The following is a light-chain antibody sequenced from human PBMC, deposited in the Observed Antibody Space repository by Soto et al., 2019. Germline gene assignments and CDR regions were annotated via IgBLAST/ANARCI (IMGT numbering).Light chain of an antibody. V-gene: IGLV2-11*01. CDR3: SSYAGTSTFAV. Sequence: QSVLTQPRSVSGSPGQSVTISCTGTSKDIGGYDFVSWYRQHPGKGPELIMYDVGRRPSGVPDRFSGSKSGDTASLTISGLEAEDEAEYHCSSYAGTSTFAVFGAGTKLTVL. J-gene: IGLJ3*02. CDR2: DVG. CDR1: SKDIGGYDF.